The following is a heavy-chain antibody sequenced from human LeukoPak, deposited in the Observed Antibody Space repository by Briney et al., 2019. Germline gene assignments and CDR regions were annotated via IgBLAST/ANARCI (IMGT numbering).Heavy chain of an antibody. D-gene: IGHD6-19*01. CDR2: MNPNSGNT. CDR1: GGTFSSYA. CDR3: ARIPAVAGYYCYYYMDV. J-gene: IGHJ6*03. V-gene: IGHV1-8*02. Sequence: ASVKVSCKASGGTFSSYAISWVRQATGQGLEWMGWMNPNSGNTGYAQKFQGRVTMTRNTSISTAYMELSSLRSEDTAVYYCARIPAVAGYYCYYYMDVWGKGTTVTVSS.